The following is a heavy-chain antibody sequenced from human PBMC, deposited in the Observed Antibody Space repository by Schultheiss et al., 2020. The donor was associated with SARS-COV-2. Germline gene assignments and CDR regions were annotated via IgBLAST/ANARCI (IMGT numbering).Heavy chain of an antibody. V-gene: IGHV4-39*07. D-gene: IGHD5-12*01. CDR2: IYYSGST. CDR3: ARRRNLLATPMVFDS. CDR1: GGSISSSSYY. Sequence: SETLSLTCTVSGGSISSSSYYWAWIRQPPGKGLEWIGSIYYSGSTYYNSSLKSRVTISVDTSKNQFSLNLNSVTAADTAVYYCARRRNLLATPMVFDSWGQGLLVTVSS. J-gene: IGHJ4*02.